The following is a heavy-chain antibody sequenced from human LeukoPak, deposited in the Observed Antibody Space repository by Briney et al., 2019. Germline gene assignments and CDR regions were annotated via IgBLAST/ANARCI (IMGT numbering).Heavy chain of an antibody. V-gene: IGHV3-74*01. CDR2: INSDRSST. D-gene: IGHD3-10*01. CDR1: GFTFRSSW. CDR3: AVGSYYFDD. J-gene: IGHJ4*02. Sequence: GGSLRLSCAASGFTFRSSWMHWVRQAPGKGLVWVSRINSDRSSTSYADSVKGRFTISRDNAKNTLYLQVNSLRAEDTAVYYCAVGSYYFDDWGQGTLVTVSS.